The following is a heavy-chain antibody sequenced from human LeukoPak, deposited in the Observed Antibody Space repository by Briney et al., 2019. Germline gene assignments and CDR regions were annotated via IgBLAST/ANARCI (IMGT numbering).Heavy chain of an antibody. Sequence: SETLSLTCTGSGDSISTYYWSWIRQPPGKGLEWVGYIYFSGSTNYNPSLKSRVTISVDTSKNQFSLKLNSVTATDTAVYYCARHEGGGWFDPWDQGTLVTVSS. CDR1: GDSISTYY. J-gene: IGHJ5*02. D-gene: IGHD3-10*01. CDR2: IYFSGST. CDR3: ARHEGGGWFDP. V-gene: IGHV4-59*08.